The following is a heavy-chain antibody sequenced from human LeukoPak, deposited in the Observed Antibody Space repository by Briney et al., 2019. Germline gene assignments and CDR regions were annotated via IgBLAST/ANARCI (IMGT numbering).Heavy chain of an antibody. CDR3: TRAHYRDYGGSDY. V-gene: IGHV4-34*01. Sequence: KPSETLSLTCAVYGGSFSGYSWSWIRQPPGKGLEWIGEINHSGSTYYNPSLKSRVTISVDMSMNQFSLKLTSVTAADTAVYYCTRAHYRDYGGSDYWGQGTLVTVSS. J-gene: IGHJ4*02. D-gene: IGHD4-17*01. CDR2: INHSGST. CDR1: GGSFSGYS.